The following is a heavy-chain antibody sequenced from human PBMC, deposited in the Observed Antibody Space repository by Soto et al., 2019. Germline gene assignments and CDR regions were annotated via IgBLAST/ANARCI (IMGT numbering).Heavy chain of an antibody. D-gene: IGHD6-13*01. Sequence: NPSETLSLTCAVSGDSISSDKWWGWIRQPPGKGLQWIGEIYHSGSTKYNPSLKSRVIISVDKSKNQFSLKLSSVTDADTAEYYCARGETQQQRDYWGQGTLVTVSS. J-gene: IGHJ4*02. CDR3: ARGETQQQRDY. CDR1: GDSISSDKW. V-gene: IGHV4-4*02. CDR2: IYHSGST.